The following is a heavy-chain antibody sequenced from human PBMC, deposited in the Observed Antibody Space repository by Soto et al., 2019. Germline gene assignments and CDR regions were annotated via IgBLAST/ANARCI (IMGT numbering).Heavy chain of an antibody. J-gene: IGHJ4*02. CDR3: AKDLEQVDTAMVTGMGWWELLSSLFDY. D-gene: IGHD5-18*01. CDR2: ISGSGGST. CDR1: GFTFSSYA. Sequence: EVQLLESGGGLVQPGGSLRLSCAASGFTFSSYAMSWVRQAPGKGLEWVSAISGSGGSTYYADSVKGRFTISRDNSKNTLYLQMNSLRAEDTAVYYCAKDLEQVDTAMVTGMGWWELLSSLFDYWGQGTLVTVSS. V-gene: IGHV3-23*01.